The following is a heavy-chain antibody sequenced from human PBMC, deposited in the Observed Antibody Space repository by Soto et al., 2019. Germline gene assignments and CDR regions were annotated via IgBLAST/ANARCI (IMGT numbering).Heavy chain of an antibody. D-gene: IGHD3-10*01. V-gene: IGHV3-21*01. CDR1: GFTFSSYS. Sequence: PGGSLRLSCAASGFTFSSYSMNWVRQAPGKGLEWVSSISSSSSYIYYADSVKGRFTISRDNAKNSLYLQMNSLRAEDTAVYYCAREDGSGNPRCDYWGQGTLVTVSS. CDR2: ISSSSSYI. CDR3: AREDGSGNPRCDY. J-gene: IGHJ4*02.